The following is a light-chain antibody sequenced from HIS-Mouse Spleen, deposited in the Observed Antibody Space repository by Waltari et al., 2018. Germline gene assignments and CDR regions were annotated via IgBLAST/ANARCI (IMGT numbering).Light chain of an antibody. CDR2: GKN. Sequence: SSELTQDPAVSVALGQTVRITCQGDSLRSYYASRYQQKPGQAPVLVIDGKNNRPSGIPDRFSGSSSGNTAALTITGAQAEDEAYYYCNSRDSSGNQVVFGGGTKLTVL. V-gene: IGLV3-19*01. J-gene: IGLJ2*01. CDR3: NSRDSSGNQVV. CDR1: SLRSYY.